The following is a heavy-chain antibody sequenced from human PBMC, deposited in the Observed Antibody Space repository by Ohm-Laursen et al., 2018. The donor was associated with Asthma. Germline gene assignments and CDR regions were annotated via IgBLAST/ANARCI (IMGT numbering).Heavy chain of an antibody. J-gene: IGHJ6*02. Sequence: SDTLSLTCTVSGGSISSSSYFWGWIRQPPGKGLEWIGSIYYSGSTYYNPSPKSRVTISVDTSKNQFSLKLSSVTAEDTAVYYCARDPRYSTGDPPGPASYYYYGMDVWGQGTTVTVSS. CDR1: GGSISSSSYF. CDR2: IYYSGST. V-gene: IGHV4-39*07. CDR3: ARDPRYSTGDPPGPASYYYYGMDV. D-gene: IGHD7-27*01.